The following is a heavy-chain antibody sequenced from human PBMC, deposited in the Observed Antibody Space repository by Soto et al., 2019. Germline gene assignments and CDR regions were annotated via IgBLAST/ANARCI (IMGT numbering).Heavy chain of an antibody. V-gene: IGHV4-34*01. CDR3: ASMQLVLFYFDY. J-gene: IGHJ4*02. D-gene: IGHD6-6*01. Sequence: ASETLSLTCAVYGGSFSCYYLSWIRQRPEKGLEWIGEINHSGSTKYNPSLKSRVTISVDTSKNQFSLKLSSVTAADTAVYYCASMQLVLFYFDYWGQGTLVTVS. CDR2: INHSGST. CDR1: GGSFSCYY.